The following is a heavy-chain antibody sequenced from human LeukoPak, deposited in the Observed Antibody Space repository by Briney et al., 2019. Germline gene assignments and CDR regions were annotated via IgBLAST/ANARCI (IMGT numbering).Heavy chain of an antibody. CDR3: AKDPRPSGWYGYPLDV. V-gene: IGHV3-53*01. Sequence: GGSLRLSCAASGFTVSSNYMSWVRQAPGKGLEWVSVIYSGGSTYYADSVKGRFTISRDNPKNTLHLQMNSLRAEDTAVYYCAKDPRPSGWYGYPLDVWGQGTTVTVSS. J-gene: IGHJ6*02. CDR1: GFTVSSNY. D-gene: IGHD6-19*01. CDR2: IYSGGST.